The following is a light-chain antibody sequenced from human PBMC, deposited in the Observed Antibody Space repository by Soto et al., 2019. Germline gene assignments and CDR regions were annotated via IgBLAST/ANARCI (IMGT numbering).Light chain of an antibody. CDR2: GAV. V-gene: IGKV3-11*01. CDR1: QSVGSY. CDR3: QQGSLWPYT. J-gene: IGKJ2*01. Sequence: PGERATLSCRASQSVGSYLAWYQQKSGQAPRLLLYGAVNRATGTPARFSGSGSVTDFTLTISSLEPEDFAVDYCQQGSLWPYTFGQGTELEIK.